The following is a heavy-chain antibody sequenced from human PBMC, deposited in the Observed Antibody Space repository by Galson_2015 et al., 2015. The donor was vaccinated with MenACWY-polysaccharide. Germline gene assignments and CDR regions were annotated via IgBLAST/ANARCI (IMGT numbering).Heavy chain of an antibody. J-gene: IGHJ4*02. Sequence: IKSKYDGGTTDYGAPVKGRFTISRDDSKNTVYLQMNSLKIEDTAVYYCTTRGGLGYWGQGTLVTVSS. V-gene: IGHV3-15*01. CDR3: TTRGGLGY. D-gene: IGHD2-15*01. CDR2: IKSKYDGGTT.